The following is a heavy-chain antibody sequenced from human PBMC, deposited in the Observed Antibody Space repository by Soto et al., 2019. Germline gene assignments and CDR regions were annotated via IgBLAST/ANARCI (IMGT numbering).Heavy chain of an antibody. CDR2: INYSGST. CDR1: GGSISGSNYY. CDR3: ATQEVGGSYVYTFDP. D-gene: IGHD1-26*01. J-gene: IGHJ5*02. Sequence: QLQLQESGPGLVKPSETLSLTCTVSGGSISGSNYYWGWIRQPPGKGLEWIGSINYSGSTYYNPSLKSRVTISVDTSKNQFSLKLSSVTAADTAVYYCATQEVGGSYVYTFDPWGQGTLVTVSS. V-gene: IGHV4-39*01.